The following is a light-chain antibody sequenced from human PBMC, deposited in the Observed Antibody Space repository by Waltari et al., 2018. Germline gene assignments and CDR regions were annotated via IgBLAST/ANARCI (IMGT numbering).Light chain of an antibody. CDR1: QSVLYSSNNKDY. J-gene: IGKJ1*01. V-gene: IGKV4-1*01. Sequence: DIVMTQSPDSLAVSLGDRATINCTPSQSVLYSSNNKDYLAWYQQKPGQPPRLLIYWASTRESGVPDRFSGSGSGTDFTLTISSLQAEDVALYYCQQYYSTPQAFGQGTKVEI. CDR2: WAS. CDR3: QQYYSTPQA.